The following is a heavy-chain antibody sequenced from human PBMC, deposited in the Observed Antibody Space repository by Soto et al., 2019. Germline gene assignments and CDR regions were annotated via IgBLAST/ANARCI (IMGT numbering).Heavy chain of an antibody. CDR1: GYSLTSYW. CDR3: ARHLTGTSYGMDV. D-gene: IGHD3-9*01. CDR2: IDPSDSHT. V-gene: IGHV5-10-1*01. J-gene: IGHJ6*02. Sequence: PGESLKISCKVSGYSLTSYWISCVRQMPGKGLEWMGRIDPSDSHTKYSPPFQGHVTISADKSISTAYLQWSSLKASDTAMYYCARHLTGTSYGMDVWGQGTTVTVSS.